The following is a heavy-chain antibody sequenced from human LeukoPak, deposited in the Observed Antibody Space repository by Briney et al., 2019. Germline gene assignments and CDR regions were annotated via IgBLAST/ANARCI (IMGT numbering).Heavy chain of an antibody. CDR2: INPSGGST. J-gene: IGHJ4*02. D-gene: IGHD3-3*01. V-gene: IGHV1-46*01. Sequence: ASVKVSCKASGYTFTSYYMHWVRQAPGQGLEWMGIINPSGGSTSYAQKFQGRVTMTRDTSTSTVYMELSSLRSEDTAVYYCARDGTDYDFWSGYSLPPFDYWGQGTLVTVSS. CDR3: ARDGTDYDFWSGYSLPPFDY. CDR1: GYTFTSYY.